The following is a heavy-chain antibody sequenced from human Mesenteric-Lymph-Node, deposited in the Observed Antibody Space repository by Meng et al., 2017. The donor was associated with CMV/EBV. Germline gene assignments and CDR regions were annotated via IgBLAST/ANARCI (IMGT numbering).Heavy chain of an antibody. J-gene: IGHJ6*02. CDR1: GFTFSSYA. CDR2: ISYDGSNK. CDR3: ANRKQGVPAAIYYYTMDV. Sequence: SCAASGFTFSSYAMHWVRQAPGKGLEWVAVISYDGSNKYYADSVKGRFTVSRDNSKDTLYLEMSSLRSDDTGVYYCANRKQGVPAAIYYYTMDVWGQGTTVTVSS. V-gene: IGHV3-30-3*01. D-gene: IGHD2-2*01.